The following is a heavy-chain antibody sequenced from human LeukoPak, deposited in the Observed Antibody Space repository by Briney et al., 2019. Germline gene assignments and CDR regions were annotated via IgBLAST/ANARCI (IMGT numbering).Heavy chain of an antibody. CDR1: GFTFSSYW. CDR3: ARNGRSYYYYMDV. J-gene: IGHJ6*03. CDR2: IKQDGSEK. V-gene: IGHV3-7*01. Sequence: GGSLRLSCAASGFTFSSYWMSWVRQAPGKGLEWVANIKQDGSEKYYVDSVKGRFTISRDNAKNSLYLQMNSLRAEDTAVYYCARNGRSYYYYMDVWGKGTTVTVSS.